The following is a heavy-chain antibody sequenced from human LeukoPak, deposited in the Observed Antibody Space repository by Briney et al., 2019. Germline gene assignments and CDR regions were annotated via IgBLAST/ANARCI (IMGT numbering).Heavy chain of an antibody. J-gene: IGHJ6*03. CDR3: ARDPAYYYDSSVEGNYYYYYYMDV. CDR1: GYTFTGYY. Sequence: ASAKLSCKASGYTFTGYYVHWVRQAPGQGLEWMGWINPNTGGTNYAQKFQGRVTMTRDTSISTAYMELSRLRSDDTAVYYCARDPAYYYDSSVEGNYYYYYYMDVWGKGTTVTVSS. V-gene: IGHV1-2*02. CDR2: INPNTGGT. D-gene: IGHD3-22*01.